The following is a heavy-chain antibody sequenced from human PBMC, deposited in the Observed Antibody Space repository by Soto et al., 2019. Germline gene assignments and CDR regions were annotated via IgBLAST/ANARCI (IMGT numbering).Heavy chain of an antibody. Sequence: QLQLQESGSGLVKPSQTLSLTCAVSGGSISSGGYSWSWIRQPPGKGLEWIGYIYHSGSTYYNPSLESRVAISVDRSTNLFSLKLSSVPAAETAVCFCARVPRPWGQGTLVTVSS. CDR3: ARVPRP. J-gene: IGHJ5*02. V-gene: IGHV4-30-2*01. CDR2: IYHSGST. CDR1: GGSISSGGYS.